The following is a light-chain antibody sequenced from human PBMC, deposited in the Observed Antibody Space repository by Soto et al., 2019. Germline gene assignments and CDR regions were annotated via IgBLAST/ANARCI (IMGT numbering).Light chain of an antibody. J-gene: IGLJ1*01. CDR2: DDN. V-gene: IGLV1-51*01. Sequence: QSVMTQPPSVSASPGQKVTISCSGSSSNIGGNSVSWYQQLPGTAPKRLIYDDNKRPSGIPDRFSGSKSGTSATLGITGFQTGDEADYYCGSWDSSLSAYVFGTGTKLTV. CDR3: GSWDSSLSAYV. CDR1: SSNIGGNS.